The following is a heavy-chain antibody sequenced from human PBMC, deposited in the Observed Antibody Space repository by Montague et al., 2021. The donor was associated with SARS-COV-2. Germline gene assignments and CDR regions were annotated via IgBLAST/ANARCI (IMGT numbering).Heavy chain of an antibody. J-gene: IGHJ4*02. CDR3: ARAQNTCFIANCVYYFDF. V-gene: IGHV4-59*01. D-gene: IGHD1-1*01. Sequence: SETLSLTCAVSGGSISSYYWSWIRQPPGKGLEWIGYIYYTGSTNYNPSLKSRVTMSLDRPTNHFSLKLNSVTAADTAMYYCARAQNTCFIANCVYYFDFWGLGAQVTVSS. CDR2: IYYTGST. CDR1: GGSISSYY.